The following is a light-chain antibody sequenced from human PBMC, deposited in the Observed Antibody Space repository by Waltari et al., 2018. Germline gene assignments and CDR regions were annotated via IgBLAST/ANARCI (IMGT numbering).Light chain of an antibody. CDR2: GAS. V-gene: IGKV3-15*01. CDR3: QQYNNWPLYT. CDR1: QSVSSN. J-gene: IGKJ2*01. Sequence: EIVMTQSPATLSVSPGESATLPCRASQSVSSNLAWYQQKPGQAPRLLIYGASTRATGIPARFSGSGSGTEFTLTISSLQSEDFAVYYCQQYNNWPLYTFGQGTKLESK.